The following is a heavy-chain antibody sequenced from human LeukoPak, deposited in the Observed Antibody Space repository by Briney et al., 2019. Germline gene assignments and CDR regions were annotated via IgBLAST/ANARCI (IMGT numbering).Heavy chain of an antibody. Sequence: GGSLRLSCAASGFIFSSYAMHWVRQAPGKGLEWVAVISYDGSNKYYADSVKGRFTISRDNSKNTLYLQMNSLRAEDTAVYYCARDGYYYDSSGYYFAYWGQGTLVTVSS. V-gene: IGHV3-30*04. CDR3: ARDGYYYDSSGYYFAY. J-gene: IGHJ4*02. CDR1: GFIFSSYA. CDR2: ISYDGSNK. D-gene: IGHD3-22*01.